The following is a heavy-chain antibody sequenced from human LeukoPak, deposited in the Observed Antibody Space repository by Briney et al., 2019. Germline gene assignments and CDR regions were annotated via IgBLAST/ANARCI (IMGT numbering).Heavy chain of an antibody. V-gene: IGHV4-59*06. D-gene: IGHD5-24*01. J-gene: IGHJ1*01. Sequence: SETLSLTCTVSGGSISSYYRSWIRQHPGKGLEWIGYIYYSGSTYYNPSLKSRVTISVDTSKNQFSLKLSSVTAADTAVYYCARDRSPWYFQHWGQGTLVTVSS. CDR2: IYYSGST. CDR3: ARDRSPWYFQH. CDR1: GGSISSYY.